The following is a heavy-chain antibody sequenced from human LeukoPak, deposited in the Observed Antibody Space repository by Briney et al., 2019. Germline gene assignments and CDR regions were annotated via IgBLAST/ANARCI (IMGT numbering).Heavy chain of an antibody. V-gene: IGHV1-8*01. J-gene: IGHJ4*02. CDR1: GYTFTSYD. CDR3: ARIKRGYSYGHFDY. D-gene: IGHD5-18*01. Sequence: ASVKVSCKASGYTFTSYDINWVRQATGQGLGWMGWMNPNSGNTGYAQKFQGRVTMTRNTSISTAYMELSSLRSEDTAVYYCARIKRGYSYGHFDYWGQGTLVTVSS. CDR2: MNPNSGNT.